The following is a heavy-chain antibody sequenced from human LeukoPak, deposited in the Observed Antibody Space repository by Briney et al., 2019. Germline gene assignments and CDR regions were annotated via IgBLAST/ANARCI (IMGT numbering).Heavy chain of an antibody. Sequence: GGSLRLSCAASGFTFSSYWMHWVRQAPGKGLVWVSRINSDGSSTSYADSVKGRFTISRDNAKNTLYLQMNSLRAEDTAVYYCAKDNIAGSSAYYYGMDVWGQGTTVTVSS. CDR3: AKDNIAGSSAYYYGMDV. CDR1: GFTFSSYW. D-gene: IGHD6-25*01. CDR2: INSDGSST. V-gene: IGHV3-74*01. J-gene: IGHJ6*02.